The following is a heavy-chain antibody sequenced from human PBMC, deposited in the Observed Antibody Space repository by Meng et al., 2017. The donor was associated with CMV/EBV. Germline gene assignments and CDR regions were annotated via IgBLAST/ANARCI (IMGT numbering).Heavy chain of an antibody. J-gene: IGHJ4*02. D-gene: IGHD3-16*01. Sequence: SETLSLTCTVSGGSISSSSYYWGWIRQPPGEGLEWIGSIYYSGSTYYNPSLKSRVTISVDTSKNQFSLKLSSVTAADTAVYYCARQGGGDWGDYWGQGTLVTVSS. CDR1: GGSISSSSYY. CDR3: ARQGGGDWGDY. CDR2: IYYSGST. V-gene: IGHV4-39*01.